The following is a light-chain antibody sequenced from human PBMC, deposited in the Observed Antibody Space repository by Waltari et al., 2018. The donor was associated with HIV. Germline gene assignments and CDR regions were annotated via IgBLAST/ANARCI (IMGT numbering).Light chain of an antibody. CDR2: EDR. Sequence: SYELTQTPSVSVSTGQTARITCSGDALPKKYAYWYQHKSGQATVLVIYEDRRRPSGIPEKFSASSSGTLSTLTISGAQVEDEADYYCYSTDSSANRRSVFGGGTKLTVL. CDR3: YSTDSSANRRSV. V-gene: IGLV3-10*01. J-gene: IGLJ2*01. CDR1: ALPKKY.